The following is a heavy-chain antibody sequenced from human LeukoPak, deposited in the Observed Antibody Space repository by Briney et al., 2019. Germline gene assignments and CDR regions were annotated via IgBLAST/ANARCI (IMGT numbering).Heavy chain of an antibody. Sequence: ASVKVSCKASGYTFTSYAMHWVRQAPGQRLEWMGWINAGNGNTKYSQKFQGRVTITRDTSASTAYMELSSLRSEDTAVHYCARAILKDTAMVTRYFDLWGRGTLVTVSS. CDR2: INAGNGNT. J-gene: IGHJ2*01. CDR3: ARAILKDTAMVTRYFDL. V-gene: IGHV1-3*01. CDR1: GYTFTSYA. D-gene: IGHD5-18*01.